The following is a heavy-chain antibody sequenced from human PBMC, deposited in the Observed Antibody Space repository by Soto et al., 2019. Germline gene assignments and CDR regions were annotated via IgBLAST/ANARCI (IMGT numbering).Heavy chain of an antibody. CDR1: GYTFTSYG. CDR2: ISAYNGNT. D-gene: IGHD1-26*01. Sequence: ASVKVSCKASGYTFTSYGISWVRQAPGQGLEWMGWISAYNGNTNYAQKLQGRVTMTTDTSTSTAYMELRSLRSDDTAVYYCARHGSISIVRAPFRPPDDWGQGILVTGAS. V-gene: IGHV1-18*04. CDR3: ARHGSISIVRAPFRPPDD. J-gene: IGHJ4*02.